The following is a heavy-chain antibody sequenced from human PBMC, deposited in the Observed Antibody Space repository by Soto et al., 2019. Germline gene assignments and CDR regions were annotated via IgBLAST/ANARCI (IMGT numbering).Heavy chain of an antibody. Sequence: SETLSLTCTVSGASISSYYWSWIRQSPGKGLEWIGFVYYRGNTKTNPSLKSRATISLDTSKNQFSLSLTSVTAADTAVYYCAASDSSSWNFWFDHWGQGTLVTAPQ. CDR2: VYYRGNT. D-gene: IGHD6-13*01. V-gene: IGHV4-59*08. CDR3: AASDSSSWNFWFDH. CDR1: GASISSYY. J-gene: IGHJ5*02.